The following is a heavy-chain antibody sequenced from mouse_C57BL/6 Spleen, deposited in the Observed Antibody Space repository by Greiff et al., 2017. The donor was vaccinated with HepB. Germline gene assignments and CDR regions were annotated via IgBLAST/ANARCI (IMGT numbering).Heavy chain of an antibody. CDR3: AREGVKGAMDY. V-gene: IGHV1-82*01. D-gene: IGHD1-3*01. Sequence: QVQLLQSGPELVKPGASVKISCKASGYAFSSSWMNWVKQRPGKGLEWIGRIYPGDGDTNYNGKFKGKATLTADKSSSTAYMQLSSLTSEDSAVYFCAREGVKGAMDYWGQGTSVTVSS. CDR2: IYPGDGDT. J-gene: IGHJ4*01. CDR1: GYAFSSSW.